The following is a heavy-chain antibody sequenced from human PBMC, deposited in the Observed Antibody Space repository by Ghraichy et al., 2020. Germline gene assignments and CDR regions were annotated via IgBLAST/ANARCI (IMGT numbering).Heavy chain of an antibody. CDR1: GGSISSGNW. J-gene: IGHJ6*02. Sequence: SETLSLTCAVSGGSISSGNWWSWVRQPPGKGLEWIGEIYHSGSTNYNPSLKSRVTISVDKSKNQFSLKLSSVTAADTAVYYCARAEVMITFGGVIVYSGMDVWGQGTTVTVSS. D-gene: IGHD3-16*02. CDR2: IYHSGST. V-gene: IGHV4-4*02. CDR3: ARAEVMITFGGVIVYSGMDV.